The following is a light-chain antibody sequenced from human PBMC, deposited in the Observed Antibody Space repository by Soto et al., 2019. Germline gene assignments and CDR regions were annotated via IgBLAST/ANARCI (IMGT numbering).Light chain of an antibody. J-gene: IGLJ1*01. V-gene: IGLV2-14*01. Sequence: QSVLTQPASVSGSPGQSITISCTGTSSDVGGYNYVSWYQQNPGKAPKLMIYDVSNRPSGVSNRFSGSKSGNTASLTISGLQAEDEADYYCTSYTSSSTTYVFGGGTKVTVL. CDR2: DVS. CDR3: TSYTSSSTTYV. CDR1: SSDVGGYNY.